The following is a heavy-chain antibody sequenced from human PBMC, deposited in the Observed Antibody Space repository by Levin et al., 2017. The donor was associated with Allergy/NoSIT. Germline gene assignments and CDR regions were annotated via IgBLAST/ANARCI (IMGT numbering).Heavy chain of an antibody. Sequence: SGPTLVKPTQALTLTCTFSGFSLNTHGVGVGWIRQPPGKALQWLALIYWDGDKRYRPSLKNRLTITSDTSKNRVVLPMTNMDTVDTATYYCAHGTGVYYCWGQGTLVTVSS. CDR3: AHGTGVYYC. V-gene: IGHV2-5*02. D-gene: IGHD3-10*01. CDR1: GFSLNTHGVG. CDR2: IYWDGDK. J-gene: IGHJ4*02.